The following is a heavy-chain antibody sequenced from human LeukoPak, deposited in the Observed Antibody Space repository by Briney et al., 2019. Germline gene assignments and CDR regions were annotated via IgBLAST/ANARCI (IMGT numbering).Heavy chain of an antibody. D-gene: IGHD5-12*01. CDR3: TLAKYSGYDWAPGIDY. Sequence: GGSLRLSCTASGFTFGDYAMSWFCQAPGKGLEWVGFIRSKAYGGTTEYAASVKGRFTISRDDSKSIAYLQMNSLKTEDTAVYYCTLAKYSGYDWAPGIDYWGQGTLVTVSS. CDR1: GFTFGDYA. CDR2: IRSKAYGGTT. V-gene: IGHV3-49*03. J-gene: IGHJ4*02.